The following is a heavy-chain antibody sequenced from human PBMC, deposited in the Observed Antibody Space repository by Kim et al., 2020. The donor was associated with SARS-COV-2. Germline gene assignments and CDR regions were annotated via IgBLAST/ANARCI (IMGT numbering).Heavy chain of an antibody. CDR1: GGSISSGGYY. V-gene: IGHV4-31*03. CDR3: ARTRITMIVEVTHFDY. D-gene: IGHD3-22*01. CDR2: IYYSGST. Sequence: SETLSLTCTVSGGSISSGGYYWSWIRQHPGKGLEWIGYIYYSGSTYYNPSLKSRVTISVDTSKNQFSLKLSSVTAADTAVYYCARTRITMIVEVTHFDYWGQGTLVTVSS. J-gene: IGHJ4*02.